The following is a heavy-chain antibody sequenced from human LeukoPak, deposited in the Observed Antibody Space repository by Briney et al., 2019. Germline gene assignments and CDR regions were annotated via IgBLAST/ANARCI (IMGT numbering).Heavy chain of an antibody. CDR2: ISGSSSTI. J-gene: IGHJ3*02. Sequence: GGSLRLSCAASGFTFTTSNMNWVRQAPGKGLEWVSYISGSSSTIYYADSVKGRFTISRDNAKNSLYLQMNSLRADDTAVYYCARDPVSYYDFWSGYSNAFDIWGQGTMVTVSS. CDR1: GFTFTTSN. CDR3: ARDPVSYYDFWSGYSNAFDI. D-gene: IGHD3-3*01. V-gene: IGHV3-48*04.